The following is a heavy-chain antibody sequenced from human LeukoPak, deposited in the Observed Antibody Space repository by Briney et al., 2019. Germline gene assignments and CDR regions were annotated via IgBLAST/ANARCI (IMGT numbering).Heavy chain of an antibody. CDR3: ARVRSISGEV. J-gene: IGHJ4*02. D-gene: IGHD3-3*01. V-gene: IGHV4-59*01. CDR2: IYYSAST. Sequence: SETLSLTCTVSGGSISSYYWSWIRQPPGKGLEWIGYIYYSASTNYNPSLKSRVTISVDTSKNQFSLKLSSVTAADTAVYYCARVRSISGEVWGQGTLVTVSS. CDR1: GGSISSYY.